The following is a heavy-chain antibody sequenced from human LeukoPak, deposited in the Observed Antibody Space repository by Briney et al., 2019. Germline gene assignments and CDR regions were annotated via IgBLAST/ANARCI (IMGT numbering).Heavy chain of an antibody. CDR3: ARRTMWDASGWRSPDY. D-gene: IGHD6-19*01. CDR1: GYTFTGYY. CDR2: INPHSGDT. V-gene: IGHV1-2*06. J-gene: IGHJ4*02. Sequence: ASVKVSCKASGYTFTGYYLHWVRQAPGQGLEWMGRINPHSGDTNYAQKFLGRVTMTRDTSISTAYMELTRLRSDDTAVYYCARRTMWDASGWRSPDYWGQGTLVTDSS.